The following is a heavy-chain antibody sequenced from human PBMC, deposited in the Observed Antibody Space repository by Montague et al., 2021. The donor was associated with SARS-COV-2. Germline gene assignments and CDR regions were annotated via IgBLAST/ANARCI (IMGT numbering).Heavy chain of an antibody. D-gene: IGHD3-10*01. CDR3: AREHNYDSGRRDGFDI. V-gene: IGHV3-11*01. CDR1: GFTFSDYY. J-gene: IGHJ3*02. Sequence: SLRLSCAASGFTFSDYYMNWIRQAPGKGLEWVSHITSSSSHLYYADSVEGRFTISRDNAKNSLYLQMNSLRAEDTAVYYCAREHNYDSGRRDGFDIWGQGTVVTVSS. CDR2: ITSSSSHL.